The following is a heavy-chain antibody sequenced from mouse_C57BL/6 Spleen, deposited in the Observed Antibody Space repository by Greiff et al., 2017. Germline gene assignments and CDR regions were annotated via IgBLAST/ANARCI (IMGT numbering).Heavy chain of an antibody. Sequence: EVQLQQSGPGLVKPSQSLSLTCSVTGYSITSGYYWNWIRQFPGNKLEWMGYISYDGSNNYNPSLKNRISITRDTSKNQFFLKLNSVTTEDTATYYCAREGDYYGSIYAMDYWGQGTSVTVSS. CDR3: AREGDYYGSIYAMDY. CDR1: GYSITSGYY. D-gene: IGHD1-1*01. J-gene: IGHJ4*01. CDR2: ISYDGSN. V-gene: IGHV3-6*01.